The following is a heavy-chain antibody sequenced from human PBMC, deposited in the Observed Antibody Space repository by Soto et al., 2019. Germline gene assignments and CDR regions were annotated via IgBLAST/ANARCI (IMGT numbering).Heavy chain of an antibody. Sequence: EVQLVESGGGLIQPGGSLRLSCAASGFTVSSNYMSWVHQAPGKGLEWVSVIFGGGSTDYADPVKGRFTNSRDNSKNTLYLQMNSLRAEDTAVYYCARARDGYNFLYEPTWGQGTRVTVSS. CDR2: IFGGGST. V-gene: IGHV3-53*01. CDR1: GFTVSSNY. CDR3: ARARDGYNFLYEPT. J-gene: IGHJ4*02. D-gene: IGHD5-12*01.